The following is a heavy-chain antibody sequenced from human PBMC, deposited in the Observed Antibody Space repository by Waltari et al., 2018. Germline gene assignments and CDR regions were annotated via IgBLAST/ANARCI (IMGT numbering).Heavy chain of an antibody. CDR2: VHHSGKI. CDR1: GDSMSGTNC. J-gene: IGHJ5*02. Sequence: QLQLQESGPGLVEPSGTLSLTCAVSGDSMSGTNCWSWVRQSPQKGLEWIGQVHHSGKINYNPSFASRVTISGDTSNNQFSLMVTSATAADTAVHYCARDRGRGLYLDTWGPGILVTVSP. D-gene: IGHD2-15*01. V-gene: IGHV4-4*02. CDR3: ARDRGRGLYLDT.